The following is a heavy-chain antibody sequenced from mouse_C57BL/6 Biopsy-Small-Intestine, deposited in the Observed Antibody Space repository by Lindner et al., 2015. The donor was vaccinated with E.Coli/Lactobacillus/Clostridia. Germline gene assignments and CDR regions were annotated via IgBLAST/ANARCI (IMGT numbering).Heavy chain of an antibody. CDR2: IYPGGGYT. Sequence: VQLQESGPELVKPGASVKLSCKASGYTFTGYDINWAKQRPGHGLEWIGDIYPGGGYTSYNEKFKNKATLTADESSSTAYMQFSSLTSEDSAIYYCAREGILTENWYFDVWGTGTTVTVSS. J-gene: IGHJ1*03. CDR1: GYTFTGYD. D-gene: IGHD5-2*01. CDR3: AREGILTENWYFDV. V-gene: IGHV1-63*01.